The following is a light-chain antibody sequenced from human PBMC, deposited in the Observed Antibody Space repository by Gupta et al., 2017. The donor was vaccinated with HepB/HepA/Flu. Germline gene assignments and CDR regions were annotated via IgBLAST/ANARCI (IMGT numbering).Light chain of an antibody. V-gene: IGLV3-1*01. CDR1: KLGEKY. CDR3: QAWDSTTAVV. CDR2: QDT. J-gene: IGLJ2*01. Sequence: SYELTPPPSVSVSPRQTATITCSGDKLGEKYASWYQQKPSQSPVLVIYQDTKRPSGIPERFSGSNSGNTATLTISGTQAMDEADYYCQAWDSTTAVVFGGGTKLTVL.